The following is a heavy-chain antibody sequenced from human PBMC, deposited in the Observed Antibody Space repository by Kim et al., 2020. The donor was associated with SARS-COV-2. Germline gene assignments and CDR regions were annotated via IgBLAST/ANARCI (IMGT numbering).Heavy chain of an antibody. Sequence: GGSLRLSCAGSGFTFSSYAMSWVRQAPGKGLEWVSGIGGSGINTYYVDSVKGRFTISRDNSKNTLYLQMNSLRAEDTAVYYCAKGSTWYTPHWGQGTLVTVSS. CDR2: IGGSGINT. CDR1: GFTFSSYA. CDR3: AKGSTWYTPH. D-gene: IGHD6-13*01. J-gene: IGHJ4*02. V-gene: IGHV3-23*01.